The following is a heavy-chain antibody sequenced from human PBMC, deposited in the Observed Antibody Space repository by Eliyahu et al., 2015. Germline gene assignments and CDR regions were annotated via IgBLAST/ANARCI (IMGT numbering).Heavy chain of an antibody. J-gene: IGHJ5*02. D-gene: IGHD4-11*01. Sequence: QVQLVQSGAEVKKPXSSVKVSXXASXGTFSSYAISWVRQAPGQGLEWMGRIIPILGIANYAQKFQGRVTITADKSTSTAYMELSSLRSEDTAVYYCAREPLTVTTGGNWFDPWGQGTLVTVSS. CDR2: IIPILGIA. CDR1: XGTFSSYA. CDR3: AREPLTVTTGGNWFDP. V-gene: IGHV1-69*09.